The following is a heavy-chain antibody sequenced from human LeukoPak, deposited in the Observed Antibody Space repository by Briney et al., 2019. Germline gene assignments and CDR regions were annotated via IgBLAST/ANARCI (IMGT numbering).Heavy chain of an antibody. J-gene: IGHJ4*02. D-gene: IGHD6-19*01. CDR1: GGSLSSFY. CDR2: IYSSGST. CDR3: ARVLGWAGFDY. V-gene: IGHV4-4*07. Sequence: SETLSLTCTVSGGSLSSFYWSWFRQPAGKGLEWIGRIYSSGSTNYNPSLKSRLTMSVGTSKNQFALRIRSVTAAETAVYYCARVLGWAGFDYWGQGTLVTVSS.